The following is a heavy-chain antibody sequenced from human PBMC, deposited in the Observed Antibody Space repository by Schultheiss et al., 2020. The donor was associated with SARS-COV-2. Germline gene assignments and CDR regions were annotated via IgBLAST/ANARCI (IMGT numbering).Heavy chain of an antibody. CDR1: GGSFSGYY. V-gene: IGHV4-34*01. J-gene: IGHJ4*02. Sequence: SETLSLTCAVYGGSFSGYYWSWIRQPPGKGLEWIGSIYHSGSTYYNPSLKSRVTISVDTSKNQFSLKLSSVTAADTAVYYCARDGVISGFDYWGQGTLVTVSS. CDR2: IYHSGST. CDR3: ARDGVISGFDY. D-gene: IGHD1-26*01.